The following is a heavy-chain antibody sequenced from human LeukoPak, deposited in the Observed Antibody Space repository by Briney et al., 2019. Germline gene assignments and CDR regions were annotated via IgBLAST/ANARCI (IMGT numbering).Heavy chain of an antibody. CDR2: ISHSGST. Sequence: SETLSLTCSVSGGPINSYCWSWIRQPPGKGLEWIGYISHSGSTSYNPSLKSRVTISVDTSKNQFSLKLSSVTAADTAVYYCASSGSLHYYDYWGQGTLVTDSS. D-gene: IGHD6-19*01. V-gene: IGHV4-59*01. J-gene: IGHJ4*02. CDR3: ASSGSLHYYDY. CDR1: GGPINSYC.